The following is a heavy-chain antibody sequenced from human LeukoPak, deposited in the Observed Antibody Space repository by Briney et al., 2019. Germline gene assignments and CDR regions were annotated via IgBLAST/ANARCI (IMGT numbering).Heavy chain of an antibody. V-gene: IGHV3-23*01. J-gene: IGHJ4*02. D-gene: IGHD3-3*01. CDR3: AKSSAGFFWSGYYLDY. CDR2: ISGSGGST. Sequence: GGSLRLSCAASGFTFSSYAMSWVRQAPGKGLEWVSAISGSGGSTYYADPVKGRFTISRDNSKNTLYLQVNSLRAEDTAVYYCAKSSAGFFWSGYYLDYWGQGALVTVSS. CDR1: GFTFSSYA.